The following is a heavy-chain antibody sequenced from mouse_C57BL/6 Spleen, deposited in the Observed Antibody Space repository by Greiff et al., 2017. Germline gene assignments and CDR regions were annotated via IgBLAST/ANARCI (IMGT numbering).Heavy chain of an antibody. CDR2: LHPSDSDT. CDR3: AVGDGYVYFDV. J-gene: IGHJ1*03. D-gene: IGHD2-3*01. Sequence: VQLQQPGAELVKPGASVKVSCKASGYTFTSYWMHWVKQRPGQGLEWIGRLHPSDSDTNYNQKFKGKATLTVDKSSNTAYMQLSSLTSEDSAVYYCAVGDGYVYFDVWGTGTTVTVSS. CDR1: GYTFTSYW. V-gene: IGHV1-74*01.